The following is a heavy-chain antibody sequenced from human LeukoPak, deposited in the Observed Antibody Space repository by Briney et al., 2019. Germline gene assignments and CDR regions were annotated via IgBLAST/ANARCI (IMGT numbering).Heavy chain of an antibody. CDR2: IKSDGSDT. D-gene: IGHD6-19*01. J-gene: IGHJ4*02. CDR1: GFTLSSYW. CDR3: ARGYSSGLHFDY. Sequence: PPGGSLRLSCAASGFTLSSYWMHWVRQVPGEGLVWVSRIKSDGSDTRYADSVKGRFTISRDNAKNTLYLQMNSLRAEDTAVYYCARGYSSGLHFDYWGQGTLVTVSS. V-gene: IGHV3-74*01.